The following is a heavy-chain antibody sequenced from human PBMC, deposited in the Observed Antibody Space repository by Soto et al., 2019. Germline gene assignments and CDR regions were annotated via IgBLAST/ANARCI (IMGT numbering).Heavy chain of an antibody. V-gene: IGHV1-69*01. Sequence: QVQLVQSGAEVKKPGSSVKVSCKASGGTFSSYAISWVRQAPGQGLEWMGGSIPILGTANYAQKFQGRVTITADESTSTAYMELSSLRSEDTAVYYCAVQAALYSSSSFDYWGQGTLVTVSS. CDR1: GGTFSSYA. J-gene: IGHJ4*02. CDR3: AVQAALYSSSSFDY. D-gene: IGHD6-6*01. CDR2: SIPILGTA.